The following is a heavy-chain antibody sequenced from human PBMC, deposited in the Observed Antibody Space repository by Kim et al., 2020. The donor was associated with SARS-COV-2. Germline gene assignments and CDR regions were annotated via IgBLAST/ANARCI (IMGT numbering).Heavy chain of an antibody. V-gene: IGHV3-30*07. Sequence: VKGRFTISRDHSKNTLYLQMNSLRADDTAVYFCARGRFCSSTNCVSYMDVWGKGTTVIVSS. J-gene: IGHJ6*03. D-gene: IGHD2-2*01. CDR3: ARGRFCSSTNCVSYMDV.